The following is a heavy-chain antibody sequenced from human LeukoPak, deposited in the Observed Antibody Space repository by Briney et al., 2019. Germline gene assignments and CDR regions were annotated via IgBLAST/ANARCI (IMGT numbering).Heavy chain of an antibody. Sequence: GGSLRLSCAVSGLTFSKYGMNWVRQAPGTGLEWVSSISSGNDYIHYADSVKGRFTISRDDAKNSLYLQMNSLRAEDTAVYYCARDPTEGPYETYGRHYFDSWGQGTLVTVSS. CDR1: GLTFSKYG. CDR2: ISSGNDYI. V-gene: IGHV3-21*01. D-gene: IGHD4-17*01. CDR3: ARDPTEGPYETYGRHYFDS. J-gene: IGHJ4*02.